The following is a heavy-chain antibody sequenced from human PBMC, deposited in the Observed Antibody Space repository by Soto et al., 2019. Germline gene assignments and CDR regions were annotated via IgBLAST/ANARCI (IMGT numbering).Heavy chain of an antibody. D-gene: IGHD2-15*01. Sequence: PGGSLRLSCAASGFTFSSYAMHWVRQAPGKGLEWVAVISYDGSNKYYADSVKGRFTVSRDNSKNTLYLQMNSLRAEDTAVYYCARGRDIVVVVAATRVGDWFDPWGQGTLVTVSS. J-gene: IGHJ5*02. CDR2: ISYDGSNK. CDR3: ARGRDIVVVVAATRVGDWFDP. V-gene: IGHV3-30-3*01. CDR1: GFTFSSYA.